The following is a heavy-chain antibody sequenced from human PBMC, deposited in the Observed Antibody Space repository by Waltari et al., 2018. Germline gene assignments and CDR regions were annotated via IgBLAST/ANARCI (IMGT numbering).Heavy chain of an antibody. CDR3: ASLYSSSWLSAFDI. CDR2: IIPILGIA. CDR1: GGTFSSYT. V-gene: IGHV1-69*02. Sequence: QVQLVQSGAEVKKPGSSVKVSCKASGGTFSSYTISWVRQAPGQGLEWMGRIIPILGIANYAQKFQGRVTITADKSTSTAYMELSSLRSEDTAVYYCASLYSSSWLSAFDIWGQGTMVTVSS. D-gene: IGHD6-13*01. J-gene: IGHJ3*02.